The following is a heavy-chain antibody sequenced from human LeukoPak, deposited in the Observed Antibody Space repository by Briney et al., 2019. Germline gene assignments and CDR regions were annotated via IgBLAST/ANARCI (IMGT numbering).Heavy chain of an antibody. V-gene: IGHV4-39*07. J-gene: IGHJ5*02. CDR2: ISYSGST. Sequence: SETLSLTCTVSGGSISSSNYYWGWIRQPPGKGLEWIASISYSGSTYYNPSVKSRVTISRDTSKNQFSLKLSSVTAADTAVYYCAREGTHTSTWYHWFDPWGQGTLVTASS. CDR1: GGSISSSNYY. CDR3: AREGTHTSTWYHWFDP. D-gene: IGHD6-13*01.